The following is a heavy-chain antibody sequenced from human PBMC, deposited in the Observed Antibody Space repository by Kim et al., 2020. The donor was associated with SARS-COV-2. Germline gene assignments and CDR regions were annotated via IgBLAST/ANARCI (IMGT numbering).Heavy chain of an antibody. CDR1: GGSFSGFY. CDR2: IHYTGDT. J-gene: IGHJ3*02. Sequence: SETLSLTCAVYGGSFSGFYWSWIRQPPGKGLEWIGEIHYTGDTNYNPSLKSRVSISIDTSQNQFSLRLNSVTAADTAVYYCAKGTGALVATDAFDIWGPGTMVSVSS. CDR3: AKGTGALVATDAFDI. V-gene: IGHV4-34*01. D-gene: IGHD3-3*02.